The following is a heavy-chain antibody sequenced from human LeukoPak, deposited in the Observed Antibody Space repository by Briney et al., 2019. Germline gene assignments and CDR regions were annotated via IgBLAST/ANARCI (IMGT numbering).Heavy chain of an antibody. CDR1: GFTFSSYA. CDR2: ISGSGGST. V-gene: IGHV3-23*01. D-gene: IGHD2-2*01. J-gene: IGHJ6*03. CDR3: AKSPEIRYCSSTSCHMDV. Sequence: GGSLRLSCAASGFTFSSYAMSWVRQAPGKGLEWVSGISGSGGSTYYADSVKGRFTISRDNSKNTLYLQMNSLRAEDTAVYYCAKSPEIRYCSSTSCHMDVWGKGTTVTVSS.